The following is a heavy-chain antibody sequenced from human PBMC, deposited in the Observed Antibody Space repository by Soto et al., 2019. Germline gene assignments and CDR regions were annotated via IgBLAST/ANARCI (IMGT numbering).Heavy chain of an antibody. CDR1: GGTFSSYA. D-gene: IGHD4-4*01. CDR3: ARSGRSNHRFDY. CDR2: IIPIFGTA. Sequence: QVQLVQSGAEVKKPGSSVKVSCKASGGTFSSYAISWVRQAPGQGLEWMGGIIPIFGTANYAQKFQGRVTITADESTSRAYVELSSLRSEDTAVYYCARSGRSNHRFDYWGQGTLVTVSS. V-gene: IGHV1-69*12. J-gene: IGHJ4*02.